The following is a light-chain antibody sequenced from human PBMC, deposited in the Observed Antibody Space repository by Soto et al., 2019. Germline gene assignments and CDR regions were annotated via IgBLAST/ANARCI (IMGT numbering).Light chain of an antibody. CDR1: QTLLHSNGKSY. Sequence: DIVMTQTPLSLSVTPGQSASISCKSSQTLLHSNGKSYLYWYLQKAGQPPQLLIYEVSNRFSAVPDRFSGSGSGTDFTLKISRVEAEDVGVYYCLQSLQFPLTFGGGTKVEIK. V-gene: IGKV2D-29*01. J-gene: IGKJ4*01. CDR2: EVS. CDR3: LQSLQFPLT.